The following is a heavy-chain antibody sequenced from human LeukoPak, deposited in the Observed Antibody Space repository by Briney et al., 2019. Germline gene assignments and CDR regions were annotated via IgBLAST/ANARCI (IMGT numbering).Heavy chain of an antibody. CDR3: ARDMSGYSYGYVTGAFDI. Sequence: GGSLRLSCAASGFTFSSYSMNWVRQAPGKGLEWVSSISSSSSYIYYADSVKGRFTISRDNAKNSLYLQMNSLRAEDMAVYYCARDMSGYSYGYVTGAFDIWGQGTMVTVSS. V-gene: IGHV3-21*01. CDR2: ISSSSSYI. J-gene: IGHJ3*02. CDR1: GFTFSSYS. D-gene: IGHD5-18*01.